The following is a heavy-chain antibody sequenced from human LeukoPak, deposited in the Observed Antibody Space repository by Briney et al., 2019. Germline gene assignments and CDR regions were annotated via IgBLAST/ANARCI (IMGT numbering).Heavy chain of an antibody. CDR2: IYSGGST. V-gene: IGHV3-66*01. J-gene: IGHJ4*02. CDR1: GFTVSSNY. Sequence: GGSLRLSCAASGFTVSSNYISWVRQAPGKGLEWVSVIYSGGSTYYADSVKGRFTISRDNSKNTLYLQMNSLRAEDTAVYYCARVGFDGGSSGYYYGGFDYWGQGTLVTVSS. D-gene: IGHD3-22*01. CDR3: ARVGFDGGSSGYYYGGFDY.